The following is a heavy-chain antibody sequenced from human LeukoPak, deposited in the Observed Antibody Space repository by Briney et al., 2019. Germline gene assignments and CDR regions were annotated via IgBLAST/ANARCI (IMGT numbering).Heavy chain of an antibody. J-gene: IGHJ3*02. D-gene: IGHD6-13*01. V-gene: IGHV1-69*13. CDR3: ARSVYSSSYDI. CDR2: IIPIFGTA. Sequence: SVKVSCKASGGTFSSYPITGVRQAPGQGLEWMGGIIPIFGTANYAQKFQGRVTITADESTSTAYMELSSLRSEDTAVYYCARSVYSSSYDIWGQGTMVTVSS. CDR1: GGTFSSYP.